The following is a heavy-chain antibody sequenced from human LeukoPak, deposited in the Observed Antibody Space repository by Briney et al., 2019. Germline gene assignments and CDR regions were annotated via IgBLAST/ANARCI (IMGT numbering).Heavy chain of an antibody. V-gene: IGHV3-74*01. Sequence: GGSLRLSCAASGFTFSSHRMHWVRQAPGKGLVWVSRINTDGSTTSYADSVKGRFTISRDNAKNTLYLQMNSLRAEDTAVYYCARVYTFGPDYWGQGTLVTVSS. CDR3: ARVYTFGPDY. J-gene: IGHJ4*02. CDR2: INTDGSTT. CDR1: GFTFSSHR. D-gene: IGHD3-3*01.